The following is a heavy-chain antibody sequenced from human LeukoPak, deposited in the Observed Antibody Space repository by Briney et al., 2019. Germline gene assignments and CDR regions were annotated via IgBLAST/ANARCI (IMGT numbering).Heavy chain of an antibody. Sequence: GGSLRLSCAASGFTFSSYWMSWVRQAPGKGLGWVANIKQDGSEKYYVDSVKGRFTISRDNAKNSLYLQMNSLRAEDTAVYYCARRLYYDYVWGSYRYKYYFDYWGQGTLVTVSS. D-gene: IGHD3-16*02. CDR1: GFTFSSYW. CDR3: ARRLYYDYVWGSYRYKYYFDY. V-gene: IGHV3-7*01. J-gene: IGHJ4*02. CDR2: IKQDGSEK.